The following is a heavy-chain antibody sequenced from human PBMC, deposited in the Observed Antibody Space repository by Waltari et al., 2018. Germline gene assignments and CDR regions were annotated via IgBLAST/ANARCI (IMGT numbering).Heavy chain of an antibody. J-gene: IGHJ4*02. CDR3: ARVEVGDYDFDY. Sequence: EVQLVESGGGLVQPGGSRRLSWAASGFGFPGYWGHWVRQAPGKGLVLVARINSDGSSTRYADSVKGRFTISRDNAKNTLYLQMKSLRAEDTAVYYCARVEVGDYDFDYWGQGTLVTVSS. V-gene: IGHV3-74*01. CDR2: INSDGSST. D-gene: IGHD4-17*01. CDR1: GFGFPGYW.